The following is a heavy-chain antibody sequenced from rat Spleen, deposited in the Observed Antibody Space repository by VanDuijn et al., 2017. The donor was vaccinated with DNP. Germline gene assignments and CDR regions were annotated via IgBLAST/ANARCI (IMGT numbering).Heavy chain of an antibody. CDR3: ARHGRVTTVATYWYFDF. J-gene: IGHJ1*01. Sequence: EVQLVESGGDLVQPGRSLKLSCVASGFTFNDYWMTWIRQVPGKGLEWVAYISPSGGSTYYRDSVKGRFTISRDNAKSTLYLQMDSLRSEDTATYFCARHGRVTTVATYWYFDFWGPGTMVTVSS. V-gene: IGHV5-31*01. D-gene: IGHD1-3*01. CDR2: ISPSGGST. CDR1: GFTFNDYW.